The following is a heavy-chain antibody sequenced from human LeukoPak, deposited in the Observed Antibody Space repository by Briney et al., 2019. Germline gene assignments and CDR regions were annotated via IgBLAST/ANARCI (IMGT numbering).Heavy chain of an antibody. CDR1: GFTLSSYE. Sequence: GGSLRLSCAASGFTLSSYETNWVRQAPGKGLEWISYISSSGSIIHYADSVKGRFTISRDNAKNSLYLQMNSLRAEDTAVYYCARDTWADNWNYAEDYWGQGTLVTVSS. V-gene: IGHV3-48*03. CDR3: ARDTWADNWNYAEDY. D-gene: IGHD1-7*01. CDR2: ISSSGSII. J-gene: IGHJ4*02.